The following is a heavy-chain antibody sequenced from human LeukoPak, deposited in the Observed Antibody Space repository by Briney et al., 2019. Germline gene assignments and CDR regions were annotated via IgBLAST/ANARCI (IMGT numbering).Heavy chain of an antibody. CDR1: GFTFSSYG. V-gene: IGHV3-33*01. CDR3: ATGRGHDSSPIDY. CDR2: IWYDGSNK. Sequence: GGSLRLSCAASGFTFSSYGMHWVRQAPGKGLEWVAVIWYDGSNKYCADSVKGRFTISRDNSKNTLYLQMNSLRAEDTAVYYCATGRGHDSSPIDYWGQGTLVTVSS. D-gene: IGHD3-22*01. J-gene: IGHJ4*02.